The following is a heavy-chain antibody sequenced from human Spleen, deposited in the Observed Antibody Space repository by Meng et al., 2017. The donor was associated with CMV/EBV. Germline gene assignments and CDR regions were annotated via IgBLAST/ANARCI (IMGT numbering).Heavy chain of an antibody. D-gene: IGHD5-24*01. CDR1: GASVNSGRYF. J-gene: IGHJ4*02. CDR3: ARGGEVEVATQRRYFDF. Sequence: SETLSLTCSVSGASVNSGRYFWTWIRQPPGKGLEWVGEINHSGSTNYNPSLKSRVTISADTSKNQFSLKLNSATAADTAVYYCARGGEVEVATQRRYFDFWGQGTLVTVSS. CDR2: INHSGST. V-gene: IGHV4-39*07.